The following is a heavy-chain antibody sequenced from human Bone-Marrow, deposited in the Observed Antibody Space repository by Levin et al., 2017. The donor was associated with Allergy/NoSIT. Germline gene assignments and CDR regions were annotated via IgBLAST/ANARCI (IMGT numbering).Heavy chain of an antibody. CDR2: ITSSSNTI. CDR3: ARRGGYCGSINCYHALDV. CDR1: GFTFNTYS. J-gene: IGHJ6*02. Sequence: GGSLRLSCAASGFTFNTYSMNWVRQAPGKGLEWVSYITSSSNTIYYADSVKGRFTISRDNAKNSLYLQMNSLRVEDTAVYFCARRGGYCGSINCYHALDVWGHGTTVTVSS. V-gene: IGHV3-48*01. D-gene: IGHD2-2*01.